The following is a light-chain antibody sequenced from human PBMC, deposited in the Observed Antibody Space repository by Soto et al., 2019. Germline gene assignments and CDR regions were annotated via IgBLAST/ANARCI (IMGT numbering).Light chain of an antibody. CDR1: SSNIGAGYD. Sequence: QSVLTQPPSVSGAPGQRVTISCTGSSSNIGAGYDVHWYQQLPGTAPKLLIYGHSNRPSGVPDRFSGSKSGTSASLAITGLKAEDEADYYCQSYGSSLSVVVFGGGTKLTVL. V-gene: IGLV1-40*01. CDR2: GHS. J-gene: IGLJ2*01. CDR3: QSYGSSLSVVV.